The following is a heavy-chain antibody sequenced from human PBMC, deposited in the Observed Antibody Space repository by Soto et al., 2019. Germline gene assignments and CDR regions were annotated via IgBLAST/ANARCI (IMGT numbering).Heavy chain of an antibody. V-gene: IGHV1-69*02. D-gene: IGHD4-17*01. J-gene: IGHJ4*02. Sequence: QVQLVQSGAEVKKPGSSVKVSCKASGGTFSSYTISWVRQAPGQGLEWMGRIIPILDITNYAQKFQGRVTITADKSTSTAYMELSSLRSEDTAMYYCARSDLVGPTVTSFDYWGQGTLVTVSS. CDR2: IIPILDIT. CDR1: GGTFSSYT. CDR3: ARSDLVGPTVTSFDY.